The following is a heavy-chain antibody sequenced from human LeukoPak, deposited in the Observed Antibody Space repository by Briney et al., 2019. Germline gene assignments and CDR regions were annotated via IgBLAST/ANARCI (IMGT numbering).Heavy chain of an antibody. V-gene: IGHV1-46*01. D-gene: IGHD3-22*01. CDR3: ASTYDSSGYLDY. J-gene: IGHJ4*02. Sequence: ASVKVSCKASGYTFTSYYMHWVRQAPGQGLEWVGIINPSGGSTSYAQKFQGRVTMTRDTSTSTVHMELSSLRSEDTAVYYCASTYDSSGYLDYWGQGTLVTVSS. CDR2: INPSGGST. CDR1: GYTFTSYY.